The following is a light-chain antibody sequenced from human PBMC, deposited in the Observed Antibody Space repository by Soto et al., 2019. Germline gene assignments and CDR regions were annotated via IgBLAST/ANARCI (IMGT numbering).Light chain of an antibody. Sequence: DIVMTQSPDSLAVSLCERATINCKSSQSVLYSSNNKNYLAWYQQKPGQPPKLLIYWASTRESGVPDRFSGSGSGTDFTLTISSLQAEDVAVYYCQLYYSTPPNTFGQGTKVDIK. CDR1: QSVLYSSNNKNY. CDR3: QLYYSTPPNT. CDR2: WAS. V-gene: IGKV4-1*01. J-gene: IGKJ2*01.